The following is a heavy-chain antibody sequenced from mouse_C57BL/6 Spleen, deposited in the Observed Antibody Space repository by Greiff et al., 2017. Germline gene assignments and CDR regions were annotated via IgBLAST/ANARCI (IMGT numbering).Heavy chain of an antibody. J-gene: IGHJ3*01. Sequence: EVQLQQSGPELVKPGASVKISCKASGYTFTDYYMNWVKQSHGKSLEWIGDINPNNGGTSYNQKFKGKATLTVDKSSSTAYMELRSLTSEDSAVYYCARYGYDPAWFAYWGQGTLVTVSA. CDR1: GYTFTDYY. D-gene: IGHD2-2*01. CDR3: ARYGYDPAWFAY. V-gene: IGHV1-26*01. CDR2: INPNNGGT.